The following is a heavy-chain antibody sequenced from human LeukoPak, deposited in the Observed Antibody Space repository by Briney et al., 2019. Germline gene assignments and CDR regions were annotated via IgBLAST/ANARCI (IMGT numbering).Heavy chain of an antibody. CDR1: GFTVSSNY. J-gene: IGHJ3*02. Sequence: PGGSLRLSCAASGFTVSSNYMSWVRQAPGKGLEWVSVIYSGGSTYYADSVKGRFTISRDNSKNTLYLQMNSLRAEDTAVYYCARVYTDNGDYRDAFDIWGQETMVTVSS. D-gene: IGHD4-17*01. CDR3: ARVYTDNGDYRDAFDI. CDR2: IYSGGST. V-gene: IGHV3-66*01.